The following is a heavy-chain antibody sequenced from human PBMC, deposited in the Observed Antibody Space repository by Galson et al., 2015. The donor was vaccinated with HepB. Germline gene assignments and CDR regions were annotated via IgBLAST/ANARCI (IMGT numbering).Heavy chain of an antibody. CDR3: ARGPGLDFDY. CDR2: ISSSSTYI. Sequence: SLRLSCAASGFTFSSYSMNWVRQGPGKGLEWVSSISSSSTYIYYADSVEGRFTISRDNAKNSLYLQMNSLRAEDTAVYYCARGPGLDFDYWGQGTLVTVSS. J-gene: IGHJ4*02. CDR1: GFTFSSYS. V-gene: IGHV3-21*01.